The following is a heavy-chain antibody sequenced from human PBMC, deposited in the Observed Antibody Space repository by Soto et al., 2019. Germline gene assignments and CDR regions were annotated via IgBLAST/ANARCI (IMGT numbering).Heavy chain of an antibody. J-gene: IGHJ6*03. CDR2: ISGSGGST. D-gene: IGHD6-13*01. CDR1: GFTFSSYA. CDR3: AKDGVGAAADYYYYMDV. V-gene: IGHV3-23*01. Sequence: GGSLRLSCAASGFTFSSYAMSWVRQAPGKGLEWVSAISGSGGSTYYADSVKGRFTISRDNSKNTLYLQMNSLRAEDTAVYYCAKDGVGAAADYYYYMDVWGKGTTVTVSS.